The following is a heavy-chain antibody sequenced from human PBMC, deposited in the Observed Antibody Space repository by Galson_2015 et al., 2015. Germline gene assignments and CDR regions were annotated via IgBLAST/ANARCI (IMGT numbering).Heavy chain of an antibody. V-gene: IGHV3-23*01. Sequence: LRLSCAASGFTFSNSAMTWVRQAPGKGLEWVAAIGGTGAKTYYSESAKGRFTVSRDNSKNTLFLQMNSLAADDTALYYCARVRGTSWNKGDWLDPWGQGTLVTVSS. CDR2: IGGTGAKT. D-gene: IGHD1/OR15-1a*01. CDR1: GFTFSNSA. J-gene: IGHJ5*02. CDR3: ARVRGTSWNKGDWLDP.